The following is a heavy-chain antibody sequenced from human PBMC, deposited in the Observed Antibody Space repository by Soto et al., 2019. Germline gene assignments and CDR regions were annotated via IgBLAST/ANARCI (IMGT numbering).Heavy chain of an antibody. Sequence: PGGSLRLSCAASGFTFSYYAMHWVHQAPGKGLEWMAVISDNGNTKYLADSVKGRFTISRDTSKNTLYLQMSSLRVEDTAVYYCARDPGGYPLGIFNIWGQGTRVTVS. CDR1: GFTFSYYA. V-gene: IGHV3-30-3*01. CDR2: ISDNGNTK. J-gene: IGHJ3*02. CDR3: ARDPGGYPLGIFNI. D-gene: IGHD2-8*02.